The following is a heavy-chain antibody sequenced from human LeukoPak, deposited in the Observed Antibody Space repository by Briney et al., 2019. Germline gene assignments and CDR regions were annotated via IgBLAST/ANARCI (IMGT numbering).Heavy chain of an antibody. J-gene: IGHJ4*02. CDR2: ISGSGGST. V-gene: IGHV3-23*01. Sequence: GGSLRLPCAASGFTFSSYGMSWVRQAPGKGLEWVSAISGSGGSTYYADSVKGRFTISRDNSKNTLYLQMESLRAEDTALYYCAKDYAVGSIDYWGQGTLVTVSS. CDR3: AKDYAVGSIDY. CDR1: GFTFSSYG. D-gene: IGHD3-16*01.